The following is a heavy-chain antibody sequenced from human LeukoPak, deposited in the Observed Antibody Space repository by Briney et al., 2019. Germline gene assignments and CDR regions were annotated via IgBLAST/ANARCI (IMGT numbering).Heavy chain of an antibody. CDR3: ARDYYDSSGYPFNFDY. D-gene: IGHD3-22*01. Sequence: ASVKVSCKASGYTFTGYYMHWVRQAPGQGLEWMGWINPNSGGTNYAQKFQGRVTMTRDTSISTAYMELSRLRSDDTAVYYCARDYYDSSGYPFNFDYWGQGTRVTVSS. CDR1: GYTFTGYY. J-gene: IGHJ4*02. V-gene: IGHV1-2*02. CDR2: INPNSGGT.